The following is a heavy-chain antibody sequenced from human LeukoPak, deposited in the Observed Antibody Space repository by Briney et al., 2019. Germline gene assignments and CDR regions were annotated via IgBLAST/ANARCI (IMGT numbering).Heavy chain of an antibody. CDR1: GGSITSYY. J-gene: IGHJ4*02. CDR3: ARHADYGGYLDY. D-gene: IGHD4-23*01. CDR2: IYYSGST. V-gene: IGHV4-59*08. Sequence: SETLSLTCTVSGGSITSYYWSWIRQPPGKGLEWIGYIYYSGSTNYNPSLKSRVTVSVDTTKSQFSLRLTSVTAADTAVYYCARHADYGGYLDYWGQGTLVTVSS.